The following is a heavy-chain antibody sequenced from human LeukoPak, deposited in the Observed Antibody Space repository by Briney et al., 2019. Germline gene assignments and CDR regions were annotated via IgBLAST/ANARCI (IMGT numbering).Heavy chain of an antibody. CDR2: ISSNGGST. CDR3: ARERYSAYDFDGFDI. CDR1: GFTFSSYA. V-gene: IGHV3-64*01. D-gene: IGHD5-12*01. J-gene: IGHJ3*02. Sequence: GGSLRLSCAASGFTFSSYAMHWVRQAPGKGLEYGSTISSNGGSTYYANSVKGRFTISRDNSRNTLYLQMGSLRDEDMAVYYCARERYSAYDFDGFDIWGQGTMVTVSS.